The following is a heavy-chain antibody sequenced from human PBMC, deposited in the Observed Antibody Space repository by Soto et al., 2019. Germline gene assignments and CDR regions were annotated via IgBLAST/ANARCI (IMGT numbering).Heavy chain of an antibody. CDR2: INYSGGT. CDR1: GGSLRGYY. D-gene: IGHD1-26*01. Sequence: QVQLQQWGAGLLKPQETLSLTCAVSGGSLRGYYWSWIRQSPGKGLEWIGEINYSGGTNYNPSLKSRVTISVDTSKNQFSLRLISLTAADTAVYYCAKSATVGAANFDVWGQGTMVTVSA. J-gene: IGHJ3*01. V-gene: IGHV4-34*01. CDR3: AKSATVGAANFDV.